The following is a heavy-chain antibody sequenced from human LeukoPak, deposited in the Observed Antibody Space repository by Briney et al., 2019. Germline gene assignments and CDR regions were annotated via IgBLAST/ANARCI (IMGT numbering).Heavy chain of an antibody. V-gene: IGHV4-39*07. D-gene: IGHD3-22*01. J-gene: IGHJ6*02. CDR1: GDSISSSNYY. Sequence: SETLSLTCTVSGDSISSSNYYWSWIRQPPGKGLEWIGEINHSGSTNYNPSLKSRVTISVDTSKNQFSLKLSSVTAADTAVYYCARSPYDSSGYYYYYYGMDVWGQGTTVTVSS. CDR3: ARSPYDSSGYYYYYYGMDV. CDR2: INHSGST.